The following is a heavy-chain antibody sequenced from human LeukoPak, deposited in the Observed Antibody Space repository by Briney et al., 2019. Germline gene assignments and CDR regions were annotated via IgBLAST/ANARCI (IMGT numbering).Heavy chain of an antibody. Sequence: GGSLRLSCAASGFTFSGYWMTWVRPAPGTGLEWVTYMNEGGTEIYYLDSVKGRFSISRDNGKNSLYLQMNSLRVEDTAVYYCARGVYAFDVWGQGTMVTVSS. CDR1: GFTFSGYW. V-gene: IGHV3-7*01. D-gene: IGHD6-6*01. CDR2: MNEGGTEI. J-gene: IGHJ3*01. CDR3: ARGVYAFDV.